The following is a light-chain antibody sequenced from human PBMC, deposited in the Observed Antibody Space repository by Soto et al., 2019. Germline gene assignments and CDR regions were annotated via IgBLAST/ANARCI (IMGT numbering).Light chain of an antibody. J-gene: IGKJ1*01. V-gene: IGKV3-15*01. Sequence: EIVMTQSPVTLSVSPGERATLSCRASQGIKNYLAWFQQKPGQAPRLLVYGASTRATTIPARFSGSGSGTEFTLSIGSLQSEDFAVYYCQQYNSWPRTFGQGTKVETK. CDR1: QGIKNY. CDR2: GAS. CDR3: QQYNSWPRT.